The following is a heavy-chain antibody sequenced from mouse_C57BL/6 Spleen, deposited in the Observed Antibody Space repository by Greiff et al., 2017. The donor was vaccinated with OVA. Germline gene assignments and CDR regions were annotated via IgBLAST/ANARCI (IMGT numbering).Heavy chain of an antibody. D-gene: IGHD2-12*01. J-gene: IGHJ1*03. Sequence: VQLQQPGAELVRPGASVKLSCQASGFNINDYYMHWVKQRPEQGLEWIGRIDPEDGDTEYTPKFQGKATMTAAKSSNTAYMQLSILTSEDTSVYYCTTSCYSYFCYFEVWGTGTTVTVSS. CDR3: TTSCYSYFCYFEV. V-gene: IGHV14-1*01. CDR1: GFNINDYY. CDR2: IDPEDGDT.